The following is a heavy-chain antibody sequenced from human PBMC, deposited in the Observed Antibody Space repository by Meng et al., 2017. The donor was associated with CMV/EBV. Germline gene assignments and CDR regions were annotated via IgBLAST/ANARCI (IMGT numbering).Heavy chain of an antibody. V-gene: IGHV3-21*01. J-gene: IGHJ4*02. Sequence: GESLKISCAASGFTFSSYSMNWVRQAPGKGLEWVSSISSSSSYIYYADSVEGRFTISRDNAKNSLYLQMNSLRAEDTAVYYCARGNDFWSGPDDYWGQGTLVTVSS. CDR1: GFTFSSYS. CDR3: ARGNDFWSGPDDY. CDR2: ISSSSSYI. D-gene: IGHD3-3*01.